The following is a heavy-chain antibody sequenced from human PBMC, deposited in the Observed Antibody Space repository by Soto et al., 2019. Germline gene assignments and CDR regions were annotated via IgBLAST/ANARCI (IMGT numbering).Heavy chain of an antibody. D-gene: IGHD2-2*02. CDR1: GYTFTGYY. CDR3: ASSSALVPAAITD. CDR2: INPNSGGT. J-gene: IGHJ4*02. Sequence: SGAEVKKPGASVKVSCKASGYTFTGYYMHWVRQAPGQGLEWMGWINPNSGGTNYAQKFQGWVTMTRDTSISTAYMELSRLRSDDTAVYYCASSSALVPAAITDWGQGTLVTVSS. V-gene: IGHV1-2*04.